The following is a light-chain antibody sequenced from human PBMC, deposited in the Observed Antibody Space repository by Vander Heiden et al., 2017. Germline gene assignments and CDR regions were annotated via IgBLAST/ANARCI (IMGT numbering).Light chain of an antibody. Sequence: IQMTQSPSSLSASVGDRVTITCQASQDSSNYLNWYQQKPGKATKLRRYDEDNLETGVPSRFRGSGSGTELTFTISSMKDEEMATYDGQKYEKLTLTFGGGTKVEIE. CDR3: QKYEKLTLT. CDR1: QDSSNY. V-gene: IGKV1-33*01. CDR2: DED. J-gene: IGKJ4*01.